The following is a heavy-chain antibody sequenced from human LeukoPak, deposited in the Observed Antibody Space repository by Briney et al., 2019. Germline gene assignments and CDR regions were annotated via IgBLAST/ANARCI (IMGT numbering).Heavy chain of an antibody. CDR2: ISSSSSYI. J-gene: IGHJ3*02. Sequence: GGSLRLSCAASGFPFSSYSMNWVRQAPGKGLEWVSSISSSSSYIYYADSVKGRFTISRDNAKNSLYLQMNSLRAEDTAVYFCAREISVAGLPIWGQGTMVTVSS. D-gene: IGHD6-19*01. CDR1: GFPFSSYS. CDR3: AREISVAGLPI. V-gene: IGHV3-21*01.